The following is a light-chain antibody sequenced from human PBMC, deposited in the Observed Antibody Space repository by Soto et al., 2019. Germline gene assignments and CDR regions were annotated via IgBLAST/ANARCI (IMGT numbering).Light chain of an antibody. CDR2: WAS. Sequence: DIVMTQSPDSLAVSLGERATINCKSSQSVLYSSNNKSYLTWYQQRPGQPPKLLIYWASSRETGVPDRFSGSGSGTDFTLTIRRLQAEDVAVYYCQQYYDTPLTFGGGTKVEIK. CDR1: QSVLYSSNNKSY. V-gene: IGKV4-1*01. CDR3: QQYYDTPLT. J-gene: IGKJ4*01.